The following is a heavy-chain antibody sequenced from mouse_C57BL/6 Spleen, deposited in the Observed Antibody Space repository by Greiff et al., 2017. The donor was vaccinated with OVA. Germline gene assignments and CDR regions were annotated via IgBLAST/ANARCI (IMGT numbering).Heavy chain of an antibody. CDR3: ARGASNDV. CDR2: INPSTGGT. J-gene: IGHJ1*03. CDR1: VYSFTGYY. D-gene: IGHD3-1*01. V-gene: IGHV1-43*01. Sequence: EVQLVESGPELLKPGASVKIPRNPTVYSFTGYYMHWVKQSSEKSLEWIGEINPSTGGTSYNQKFKGKATLTVDKSSSTAYMQLKSLTSEDSAVYYCARGASNDVWGTGTTVTVSS.